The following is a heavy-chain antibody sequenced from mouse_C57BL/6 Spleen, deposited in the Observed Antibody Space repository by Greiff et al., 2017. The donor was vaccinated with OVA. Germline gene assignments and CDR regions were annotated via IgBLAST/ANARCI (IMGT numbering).Heavy chain of an antibody. CDR2: FYPGSGSI. CDR1: GYTFPEYT. J-gene: IGHJ3*01. Sequence: VQLQESGAELVKPGASVKLSCKASGYTFPEYTIHWVMHRSGQGLEWIGWFYPGSGSIKYNEKFKDQATLTADKSSSTVYMELSRLTSEESAVYFCARHEYYYGYSGFAYWGKGTLVTVSA. D-gene: IGHD1-1*01. V-gene: IGHV1-62-2*01. CDR3: ARHEYYYGYSGFAY.